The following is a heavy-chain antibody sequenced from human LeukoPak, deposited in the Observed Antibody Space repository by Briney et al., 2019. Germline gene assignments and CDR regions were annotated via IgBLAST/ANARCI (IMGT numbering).Heavy chain of an antibody. CDR3: ARVYGGNRMGAFDI. CDR2: ISSSSSYI. V-gene: IGHV3-21*01. Sequence: GGSLRLSCAASGFTFSSYSVSWVRQAPGKGLEWVSSISSSSSYIYYADSVKGRFTISRDNAKNSLYLQMNSLRAEDTAVYYCARVYGGNRMGAFDIWGQGTMVTVSS. J-gene: IGHJ3*02. CDR1: GFTFSSYS. D-gene: IGHD4-23*01.